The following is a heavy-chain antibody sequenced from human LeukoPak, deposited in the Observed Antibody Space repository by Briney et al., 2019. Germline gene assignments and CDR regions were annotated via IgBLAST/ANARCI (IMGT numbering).Heavy chain of an antibody. CDR3: ARRDCSSTSCPYYYYGMDV. V-gene: IGHV3-48*01. J-gene: IGHJ6*02. Sequence: PGGSLRLSGAASGFTFSSYSMNWVRQAPGKGLEWVSYISSSSSTIYYADSVKGRFTISRDNAKNSLYLQMNSLRAEDTAVYYCARRDCSSTSCPYYYYGMDVWGQGTTVTVSS. CDR2: ISSSSSTI. D-gene: IGHD2-2*01. CDR1: GFTFSSYS.